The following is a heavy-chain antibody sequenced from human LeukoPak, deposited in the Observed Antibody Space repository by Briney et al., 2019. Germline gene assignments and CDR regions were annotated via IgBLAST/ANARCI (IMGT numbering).Heavy chain of an antibody. D-gene: IGHD6-13*01. CDR2: IKQDGSEK. CDR3: AKDRQLSITDGQQLVSSWFDP. Sequence: GGSLRLSCAASGFTFSSYWMSWVRQAPGKGLEWVANIKQDGSEKYYVDSVKGRFTISRDNAKNSLYLQMNSLRAEDTALYYCAKDRQLSITDGQQLVSSWFDPWGQGTLVTVSS. CDR1: GFTFSSYW. J-gene: IGHJ5*02. V-gene: IGHV3-7*03.